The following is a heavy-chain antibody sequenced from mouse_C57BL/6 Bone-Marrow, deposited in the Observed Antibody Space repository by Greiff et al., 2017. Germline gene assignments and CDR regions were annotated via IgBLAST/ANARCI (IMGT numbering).Heavy chain of an antibody. D-gene: IGHD1-1*01. CDR3: AGWPLYYGRLYYAKDY. Sequence: EVKLVESGGGLVKPGGSLKLSCAASGFTFSDYGMHWVRQAPEKGLEWVAYISSGSSTIYYADTVKGRFTLSRDNATNTLFLQMTSLRSEDTAMYYCAGWPLYYGRLYYAKDYWGQGTSVTVSS. J-gene: IGHJ4*01. CDR2: ISSGSSTI. V-gene: IGHV5-17*01. CDR1: GFTFSDYG.